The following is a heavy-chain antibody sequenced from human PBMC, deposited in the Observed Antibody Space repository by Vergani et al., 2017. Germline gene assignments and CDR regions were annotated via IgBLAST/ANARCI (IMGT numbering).Heavy chain of an antibody. CDR1: GYSISSGYY. D-gene: IGHD6-13*01. CDR3: ARPRGSSWYKDACDI. V-gene: IGHV4-38-2*01. J-gene: IGHJ3*02. CDR2: IYHSGST. Sequence: QVQLQESGPGLVKPSETLSLTCAVSGYSISSGYYWGWIRQPPGKGLEWIGSIYHSGSTYYNPSLKSRVTISVDTSKNQFSLKLSSVTAADTAVYYCARPRGSSWYKDACDIWGQGTMVTVSS.